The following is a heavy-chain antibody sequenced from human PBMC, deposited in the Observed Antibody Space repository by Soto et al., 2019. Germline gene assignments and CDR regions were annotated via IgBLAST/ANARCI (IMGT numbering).Heavy chain of an antibody. CDR2: INPNSGGT. CDR1: GYTFTGYY. V-gene: IGHV1-2*02. Sequence: ASVRVSCKASGYTFTGYYMHWVRQAPGQGLEWMGWINPNSGGTNYAQKFQGRVTMTRDTSISTAYMELSRLRSDDTAVYYCARDRGVAVPIPYYYGTGVFRQGTTV. J-gene: IGHJ6*01. CDR3: ARDRGVAVPIPYYYGTGV. D-gene: IGHD2-2*01.